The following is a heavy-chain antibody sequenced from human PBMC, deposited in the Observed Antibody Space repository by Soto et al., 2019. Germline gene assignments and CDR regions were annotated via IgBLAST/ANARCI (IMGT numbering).Heavy chain of an antibody. Sequence: PSETLSLTCTVSGGSISSYYWSWIRQPPGRGLEWIGYIYYSGSTNYNPSLKSRVTISVDTSKNQFSLKLSSVTAADTAVYYCARAADYYDSSGSRGYYFGYWGQGTLVTVPQ. V-gene: IGHV4-59*08. CDR3: ARAADYYDSSGSRGYYFGY. CDR1: GGSISSYY. CDR2: IYYSGST. J-gene: IGHJ4*02. D-gene: IGHD3-22*01.